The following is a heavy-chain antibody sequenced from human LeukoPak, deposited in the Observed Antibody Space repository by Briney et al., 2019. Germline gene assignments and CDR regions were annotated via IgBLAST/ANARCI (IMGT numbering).Heavy chain of an antibody. CDR3: ARGSIGDSSGWYETWFDP. D-gene: IGHD6-19*01. V-gene: IGHV1-69*13. CDR2: IIPIFGTA. CDR1: GGTFSSYA. Sequence: SVKVSCKASGGTFSSYAISWGRQAPGQGLEWMGGIIPIFGTANYAQKFQGRVTITADESTSTAYMELSSLRSEDTAVYYCARGSIGDSSGWYETWFDPWGQGTLVTVSS. J-gene: IGHJ5*02.